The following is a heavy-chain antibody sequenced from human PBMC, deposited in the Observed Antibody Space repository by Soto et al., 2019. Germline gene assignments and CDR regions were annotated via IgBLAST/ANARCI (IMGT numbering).Heavy chain of an antibody. D-gene: IGHD5-18*01. Sequence: QVQLVESGGGVVQPGRSLRLSCAASGFIFSNYGMHWVRQAPGEGLEWVAVISYDGSDKYYADSVKGRFTISRDKSKKTLYVQMNSLRREDTAVYYCARETVDTTLARFDYWGQGTLVTVSS. CDR3: ARETVDTTLARFDY. CDR1: GFIFSNYG. V-gene: IGHV3-30*03. CDR2: ISYDGSDK. J-gene: IGHJ4*02.